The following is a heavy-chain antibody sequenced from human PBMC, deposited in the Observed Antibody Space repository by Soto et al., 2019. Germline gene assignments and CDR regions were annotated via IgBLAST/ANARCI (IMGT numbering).Heavy chain of an antibody. CDR2: ISSSSSYI. V-gene: IGHV3-21*01. D-gene: IGHD5-18*01. CDR1: GFTFSSYS. J-gene: IGHJ4*02. CDR3: ARDQPGYSYGYGLGY. Sequence: EVQLVESGGGLVKPGGSLRLSCAASGFTFSSYSMYWVRQAPGKGLEWVSSISSSSSYIYYADSVKGRFTISRDNAKNSLYLQMNSLRAEDTAVYYCARDQPGYSYGYGLGYWGQGTLFTVSS.